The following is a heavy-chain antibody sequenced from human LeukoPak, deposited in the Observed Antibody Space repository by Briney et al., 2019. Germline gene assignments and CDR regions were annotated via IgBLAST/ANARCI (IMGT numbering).Heavy chain of an antibody. V-gene: IGHV3-7*01. CDR3: ARDGIAAAGTGEGY. CDR2: IKQDGSEK. Sequence: PGGSLRLSCAASGFTLSSYWMSWVRQAPGKGLEWVANIKQDGSEKYYVDSVKGRFTISRDNAKNSLYLQLNSLRAEDTAVYYCARDGIAAAGTGEGYWGQGTLVTVSS. D-gene: IGHD6-13*01. CDR1: GFTLSSYW. J-gene: IGHJ4*02.